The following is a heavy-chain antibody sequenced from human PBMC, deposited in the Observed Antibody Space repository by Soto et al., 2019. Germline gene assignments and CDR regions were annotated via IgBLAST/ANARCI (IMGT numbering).Heavy chain of an antibody. V-gene: IGHV4-31*03. CDR3: ARDDYGDYVFVY. CDR2: IYYSGST. D-gene: IGHD4-17*01. CDR1: GGTISSGGYY. J-gene: IGHJ4*02. Sequence: ASETLSLTCTVSGGTISSGGYYWSWISQHPGKGLEWIGYIYYSGSTYYNPSLKSRVTISVDTSKNQSSLKLSSVTAADTAVYYCARDDYGDYVFVYWGQGTLVTVSS.